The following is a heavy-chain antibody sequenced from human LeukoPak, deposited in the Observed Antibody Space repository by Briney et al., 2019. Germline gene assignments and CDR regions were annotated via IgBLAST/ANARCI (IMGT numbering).Heavy chain of an antibody. CDR2: IWYDGSNK. V-gene: IGHV3-33*06. J-gene: IGHJ5*02. CDR1: GFTFSSYG. Sequence: GGYLRLSCAASGFTFSSYGMHWVRQAPGKGLEWLAVIWYDGSNKYYADSVKGRFTISRDNSKNTLYLQMNSLRAEDTAVYYCAKDHKQQLVINWFDAWAREPWSPSTQ. D-gene: IGHD6-13*01. CDR3: AKDHKQQLVINWFDA.